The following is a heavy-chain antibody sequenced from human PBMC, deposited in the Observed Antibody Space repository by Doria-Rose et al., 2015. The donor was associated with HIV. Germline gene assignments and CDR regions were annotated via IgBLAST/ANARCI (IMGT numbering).Heavy chain of an antibody. CDR3: AWMGSYRELDY. V-gene: IGHV4-31*03. Sequence: QVQLPEYGPGLVKPSETLPLTCSVSGASVSSRGYYWNWIRQVPGKGLESLGYTYYTGTSDYSPSLKSRLNMAVDTSKNQFSLKLSFVTVADTAVYYCAWMGSYRELDYWGQGALVIVS. CDR1: GASVSSRGYY. CDR2: TYYTGTS. D-gene: IGHD3-3*01. J-gene: IGHJ4*02.